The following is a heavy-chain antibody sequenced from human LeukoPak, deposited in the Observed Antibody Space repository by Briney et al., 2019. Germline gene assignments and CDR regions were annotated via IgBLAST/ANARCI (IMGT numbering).Heavy chain of an antibody. V-gene: IGHV3-30*02. CDR1: GFIFSTYG. J-gene: IGHJ4*01. Sequence: GGSLRLSCAASGFIFSTYGMYWVLQAPGKGLEWVAFIRHDGSIKNYADSVKGRSTISRDNSKNTLYLQMNSLRAEDTAVYYCAKDSLADIDYWGQGTLVTVSS. CDR3: AKDSLADIDY. D-gene: IGHD3-16*01. CDR2: IRHDGSIK.